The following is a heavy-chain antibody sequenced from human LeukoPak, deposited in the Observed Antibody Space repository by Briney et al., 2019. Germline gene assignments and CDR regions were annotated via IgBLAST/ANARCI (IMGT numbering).Heavy chain of an antibody. CDR2: IRYDGSNK. V-gene: IGHV3-30*02. Sequence: PGGSLRLSCAASGFTFSSYGMHWVRQAPGKGLEWVAFIRYDGSNKYYADSVKGRFTISRDNSKNTLYLQMNSLRAEDTAVYYCAKTRGYSYGYDAYWGQGTLVTVSS. J-gene: IGHJ4*02. CDR3: AKTRGYSYGYDAY. D-gene: IGHD5-18*01. CDR1: GFTFSSYG.